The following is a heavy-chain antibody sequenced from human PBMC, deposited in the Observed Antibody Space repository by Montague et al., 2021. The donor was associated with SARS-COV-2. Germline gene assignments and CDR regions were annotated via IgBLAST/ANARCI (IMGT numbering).Heavy chain of an antibody. V-gene: IGHV4-38-2*02. Sequence: SETLSLTCTVPSPGTVSWNSGGDRKTTGLNLRYKKSSYASFCMYYNPSFKGRVTMSLDTSKNLFSLNLSSMTAADTAVYYCARDGADYSFAYYHEMDVWGQGIAVTVSS. CDR1: SPGTVSWN. J-gene: IGHJ6*02. CDR3: ARDGADYSFAYYHEMDV. D-gene: IGHD5-12*01. CDR2: SYASFCM.